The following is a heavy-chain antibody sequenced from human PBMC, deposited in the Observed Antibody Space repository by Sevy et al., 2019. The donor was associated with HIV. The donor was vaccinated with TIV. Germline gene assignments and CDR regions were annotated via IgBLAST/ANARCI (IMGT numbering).Heavy chain of an antibody. CDR1: GFTFSNYA. Sequence: GGSLRLSCAASGFTFSNYAMSWVRQAPGKGLEWVSSVSISGPNTYYADSVKGRFTTSRDNSKNTMYLQMNGLRAEDTAVYYCAKEWTQLSDWYGELDYWGQGSLVTVSS. D-gene: IGHD6-19*01. CDR2: VSISGPNT. V-gene: IGHV3-23*01. J-gene: IGHJ4*02. CDR3: AKEWTQLSDWYGELDY.